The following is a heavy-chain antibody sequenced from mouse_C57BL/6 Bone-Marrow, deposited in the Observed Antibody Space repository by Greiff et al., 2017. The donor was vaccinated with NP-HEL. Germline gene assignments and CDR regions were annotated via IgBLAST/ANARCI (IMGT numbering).Heavy chain of an antibody. Sequence: VKLMESGGDLVKPGGSLKLSCAASGFTFSSYGMSWVRQTPDKRLEWVATISSGGSYTYYPDSVKGRFTISRDNAKNTLYLQMSSLKSEDTAMYYCARRGFYYYGSSSYYFDYWGQGTTLTVSS. D-gene: IGHD1-1*01. V-gene: IGHV5-6*02. CDR2: ISSGGSYT. CDR1: GFTFSSYG. J-gene: IGHJ2*01. CDR3: ARRGFYYYGSSSYYFDY.